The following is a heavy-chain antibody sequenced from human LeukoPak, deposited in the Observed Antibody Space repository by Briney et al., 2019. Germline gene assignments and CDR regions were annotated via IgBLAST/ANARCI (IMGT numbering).Heavy chain of an antibody. CDR3: ARDTLAGYYYYGMDV. J-gene: IGHJ6*02. CDR1: GGSISSYY. Sequence: SETLSLTCTVSGGSISSYYWSWIRQPPGKGLEWIGYIYYSGSTNYNPSLKSRVTISVDTSKNQFSLKLSPVTAADTAVYYCARDTLAGYYYYGMDVWGQGTTVTVSS. V-gene: IGHV4-59*01. CDR2: IYYSGST.